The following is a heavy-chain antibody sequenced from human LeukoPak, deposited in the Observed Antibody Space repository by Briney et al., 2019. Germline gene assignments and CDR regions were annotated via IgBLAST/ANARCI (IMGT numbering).Heavy chain of an antibody. CDR1: GGSFSGYY. V-gene: IGHV4-34*01. CDR2: INHSGST. Sequence: SETLSLTCAVYGGSFSGYYWSWIRQPPGKGLEWIGEINHSGSTNYNPSLKSRVSISVDTSKNQFSLKLSSVTAADTAGYYCARIPGGEFDYWGQGTLVTVSS. J-gene: IGHJ4*02. D-gene: IGHD4-17*01. CDR3: ARIPGGEFDY.